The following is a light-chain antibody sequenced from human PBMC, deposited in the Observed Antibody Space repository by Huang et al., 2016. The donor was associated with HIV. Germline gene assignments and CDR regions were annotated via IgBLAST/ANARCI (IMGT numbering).Light chain of an antibody. CDR1: QGISSA. V-gene: IGKV1-13*02. J-gene: IGKJ4*01. CDR2: DAS. Sequence: AIQLTQSPSSLSASAGDRVTITCRASQGISSALAWYQQKPGKPPKLLIYDASSLESGVSSRFSGSASGTDFTLTISSLQPEDFATYYCQQFSFFGGGTKVEI. CDR3: QQFSF.